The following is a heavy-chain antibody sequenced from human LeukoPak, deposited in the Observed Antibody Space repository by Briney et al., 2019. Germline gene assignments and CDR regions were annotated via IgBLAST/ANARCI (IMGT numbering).Heavy chain of an antibody. CDR2: ISYDGSNK. D-gene: IGHD3-22*01. CDR3: ARDTHYYYDSSGYLLL. Sequence: GGSLRLSCAASGFTFSSYAMHCVRQAPGKGLEWVAVISYDGSNKYYADSVKGRFTISRDNSKNTLYLQMNSLRAEDTAVYYCARDTHYYYDSSGYLLLWGQGTLVTVSS. CDR1: GFTFSSYA. J-gene: IGHJ4*02. V-gene: IGHV3-30*04.